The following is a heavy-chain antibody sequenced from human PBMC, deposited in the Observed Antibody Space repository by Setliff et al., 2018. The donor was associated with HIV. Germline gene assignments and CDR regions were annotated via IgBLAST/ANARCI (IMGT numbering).Heavy chain of an antibody. CDR2: IHTNTGDP. CDR1: GYTFTRYA. D-gene: IGHD3-22*01. Sequence: ASVTVSCKASGYTFTRYAVNWVRQAPGQGLEWVGWIHTNTGDPTYAQDFTGRFVFSLDTSVSTAYLEISSLKAEDIAVYYCARDGYFYDSSGHLAYYFDYWGQGTLVTVSS. CDR3: ARDGYFYDSSGHLAYYFDY. V-gene: IGHV7-4-1*02. J-gene: IGHJ4*02.